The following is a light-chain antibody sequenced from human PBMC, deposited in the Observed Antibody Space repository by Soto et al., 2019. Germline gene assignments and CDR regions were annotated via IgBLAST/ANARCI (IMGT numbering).Light chain of an antibody. V-gene: IGKV3D-15*01. J-gene: IGKJ1*01. CDR2: GAS. CDR1: ESLSSN. Sequence: EIELTQSPATLSLSPGERATLSCRASESLSSNLAWYQQRPGQAPRLVIYGASTRATGIPARFSGGGSGTEFTLTISSLQSEDFAVYYCQQRTNWLWTFGQGTMV. CDR3: QQRTNWLWT.